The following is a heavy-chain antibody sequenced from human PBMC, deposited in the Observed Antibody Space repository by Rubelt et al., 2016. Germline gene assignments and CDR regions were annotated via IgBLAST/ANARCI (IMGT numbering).Heavy chain of an antibody. D-gene: IGHD6-6*01. CDR3: ARVYTSTSGRGLDY. CDR2: IKQDGSEK. Sequence: EVQLVESGGGLVQPGGSLRLSCAASGFTFSSYWMSWVRQAPGKGLEWVANIKQDGSEKYYVDSVKGRFTISRDNAKNSLSLQMNSLRADDTAIYYCARVYTSTSGRGLDYWGQGTLVTVSS. J-gene: IGHJ4*02. CDR1: GFTFSSYW. V-gene: IGHV3-7*05.